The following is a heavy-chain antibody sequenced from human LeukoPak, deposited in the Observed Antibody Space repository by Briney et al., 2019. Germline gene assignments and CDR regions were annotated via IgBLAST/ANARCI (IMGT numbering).Heavy chain of an antibody. CDR2: ISTYNGNT. CDR1: GYTFTTYG. Sequence: ASVKVSCRSSGYTFTTYGITWVRQAPGQGLEWMGWISTYNGNTNFAQKLQGRVTMTTDTSTSTAYMDLRSLRSDDTAVYYCARDQAATNTQVRFCLDWGQGTLVTVSS. J-gene: IGHJ4*02. CDR3: ARDQAATNTQVRFCLD. V-gene: IGHV1-18*01. D-gene: IGHD3-9*01.